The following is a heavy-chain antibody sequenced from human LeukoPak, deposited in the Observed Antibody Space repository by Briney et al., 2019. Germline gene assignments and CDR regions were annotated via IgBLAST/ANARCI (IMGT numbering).Heavy chain of an antibody. V-gene: IGHV4-4*07. D-gene: IGHD5-18*01. Sequence: PSETLSLTCTVSGDSISTYYWSWIRQPAGKALEWIGRIYTSGSTNYNPSLKSRVTMSVDTSKNQFSLRLSSVTAADTAVYYCARAGYTYGLFDYWGQGTLVTVSS. CDR3: ARAGYTYGLFDY. CDR2: IYTSGST. CDR1: GDSISTYY. J-gene: IGHJ4*02.